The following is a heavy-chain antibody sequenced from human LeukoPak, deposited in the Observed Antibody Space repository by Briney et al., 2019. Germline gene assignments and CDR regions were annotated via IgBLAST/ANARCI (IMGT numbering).Heavy chain of an antibody. CDR2: INAGNGNT. D-gene: IGHD3-16*02. Sequence: ASVKVSCKASGYTFTSYAMHWVRQAPGQRLEWMGWINAGNGNTKYSQKFQGRVTITRDTSASTAYMELSSLRSGDTAVYYCARAGDYDYVWGSYRKFDYWGQGTLVTVSS. CDR1: GYTFTSYA. J-gene: IGHJ4*02. CDR3: ARAGDYDYVWGSYRKFDY. V-gene: IGHV1-3*01.